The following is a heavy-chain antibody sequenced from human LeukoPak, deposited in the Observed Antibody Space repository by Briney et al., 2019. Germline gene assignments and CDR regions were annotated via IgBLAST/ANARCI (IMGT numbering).Heavy chain of an antibody. Sequence: DSLKISCKGSGYSFSTYWIGWVRQMPGKGLGWMGIIYCGDSETKYSPSFQGQVTISLDKSIRPAYPQWSSLKASDTAIYYCARHDGYYYESSGYSVWGQGTLVTVA. J-gene: IGHJ4*02. CDR1: GYSFSTYW. CDR2: IYCGDSET. V-gene: IGHV5-51*01. CDR3: ARHDGYYYESSGYSV. D-gene: IGHD3-22*01.